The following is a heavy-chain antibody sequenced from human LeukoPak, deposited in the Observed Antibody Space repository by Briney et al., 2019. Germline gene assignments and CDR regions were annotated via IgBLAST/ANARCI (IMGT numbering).Heavy chain of an antibody. J-gene: IGHJ4*02. CDR3: AKGPRSYGPFDY. CDR1: GFTFSSYT. D-gene: IGHD1-26*01. V-gene: IGHV3-30*18. CDR2: ISYDGSKT. Sequence: GGSLRLSCVASGFTFSSYTINWVRQAPGKGLEWVAVISYDGSKTYYADSVKGRFTISRDNSKNTLYLQMDSLRAEDTAMYYCAKGPRSYGPFDYWGQGTLVTVSS.